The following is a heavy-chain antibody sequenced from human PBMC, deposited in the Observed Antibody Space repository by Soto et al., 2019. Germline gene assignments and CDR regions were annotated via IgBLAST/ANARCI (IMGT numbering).Heavy chain of an antibody. V-gene: IGHV4-59*01. Sequence: PSETLSRTCTVSGGSISRYYWSWIRQPPGKGLEWIGYIYYSGSTNYNPSLKSRVTISVDTSKNQFSLKLSSVTAADTAVYYCARGVYDILTGYSPDNWFDPWGQGTLVTVSS. CDR3: ARGVYDILTGYSPDNWFDP. J-gene: IGHJ5*02. CDR2: IYYSGST. CDR1: GGSISRYY. D-gene: IGHD3-9*01.